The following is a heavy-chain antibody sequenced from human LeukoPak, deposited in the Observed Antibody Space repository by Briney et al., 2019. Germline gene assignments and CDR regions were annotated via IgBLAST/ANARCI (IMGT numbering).Heavy chain of an antibody. D-gene: IGHD3-10*01. CDR3: AKHFGSGDYYNFFDD. CDR1: GFTFSSYW. V-gene: IGHV3-23*01. CDR2: ISAIGAST. J-gene: IGHJ4*02. Sequence: GGSLRLSCAASGFTFSSYWMHWVRQTPGKGLEWVSSISAIGASTYYADSVKGRFTISRDNSKNTLLLQMNSLRAEDTALYYCAKHFGSGDYYNFFDDWGQGTPVSVSS.